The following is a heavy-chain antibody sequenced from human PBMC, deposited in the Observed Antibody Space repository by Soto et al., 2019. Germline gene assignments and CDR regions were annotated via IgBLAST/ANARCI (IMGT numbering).Heavy chain of an antibody. CDR2: ITTTSTYK. V-gene: IGHV3-21*01. CDR3: AREKCSSTSCNHGMDV. CDR1: AFTFNNFP. J-gene: IGHJ6*02. D-gene: IGHD2-2*01. Sequence: GESLRLSCFASAFTFNNFPMHWVRQAPWKGMQWLASITTTSTYKYYADLVKGRFSISRDNAKNSLYLELTNLRSEETAVYYCAREKCSSTSCNHGMDVWGLGTTVTVSS.